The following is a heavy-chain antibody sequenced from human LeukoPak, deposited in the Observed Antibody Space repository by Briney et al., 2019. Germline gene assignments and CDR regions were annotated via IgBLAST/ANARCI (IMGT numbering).Heavy chain of an antibody. CDR1: GYGFTSYW. Sequence: GESLKISCKGSGYGFTSYWIGWVRQMPGKGLEWMGIIYPGDSDTRYSPSFQGQVTISADKSISTAYLQWSSLKASDTAMYYCARHRTMVRGVRYYYMDVWGKGTTVTVSS. CDR3: ARHRTMVRGVRYYYMDV. D-gene: IGHD3-10*01. V-gene: IGHV5-51*01. J-gene: IGHJ6*03. CDR2: IYPGDSDT.